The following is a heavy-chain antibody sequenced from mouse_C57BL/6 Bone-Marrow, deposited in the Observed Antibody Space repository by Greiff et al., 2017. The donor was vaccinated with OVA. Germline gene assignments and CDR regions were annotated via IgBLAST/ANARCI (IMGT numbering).Heavy chain of an antibody. D-gene: IGHD3-3*01. J-gene: IGHJ4*01. V-gene: IGHV1-64*01. CDR1: GYTFTSYW. Sequence: VKLMESGAELVKPGASVKLSCKASGYTFTSYWMHWVKQRPGQGLEWIGMIHPNSGSTNYNEKFKSKATLTVDKSSSTAYMQLSSLTSEDSAVYYCARGWAMDYWGQGTSVTVSS. CDR2: IHPNSGST. CDR3: ARGWAMDY.